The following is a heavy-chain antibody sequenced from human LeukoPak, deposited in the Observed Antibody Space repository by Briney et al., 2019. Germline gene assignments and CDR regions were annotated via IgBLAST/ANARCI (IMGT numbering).Heavy chain of an antibody. CDR3: ARVGWGNAAAHPNWLDP. V-gene: IGHV4-39*07. Sequence: PSETLSLTCTVSGGSISATTYYWGWIRQPPGTGLEWIANIYYNGNTAYNPSLKSRATISIDTSKNQFSLRLNSVTAADTAVYYCARVGWGNAAAHPNWLDPWGQGILVTVPS. D-gene: IGHD6-6*01. CDR2: IYYNGNT. J-gene: IGHJ5*02. CDR1: GGSISATTYY.